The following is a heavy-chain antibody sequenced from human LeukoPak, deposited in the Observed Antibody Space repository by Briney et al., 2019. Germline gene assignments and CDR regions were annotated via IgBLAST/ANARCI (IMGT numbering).Heavy chain of an antibody. J-gene: IGHJ4*02. CDR3: ARSPTYAGSPAKFEN. CDR1: GGPNSSYY. V-gene: IGHV4-59*01. Sequence: SETLSLTCIVSGGPNSSYYWSCIRQPPGKGLEWIGYIYYSGSTNYNPSLKSRVTIAVDTSKNQFSLKLSSVTPADTAVYYCARSPTYAGSPAKFENWGQGTLVTVSS. D-gene: IGHD3-16*01. CDR2: IYYSGST.